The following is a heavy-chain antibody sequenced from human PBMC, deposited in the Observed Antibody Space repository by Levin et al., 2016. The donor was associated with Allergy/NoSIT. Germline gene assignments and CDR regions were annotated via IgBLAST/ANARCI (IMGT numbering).Heavy chain of an antibody. J-gene: IGHJ2*01. D-gene: IGHD3-22*01. CDR3: ATHSFDSSTHYLGWYFDV. V-gene: IGHV3-53*01. CDR2: IYRGGST. CDR1: GFTVSDNY. Sequence: GESLKISCAASGFTVSDNYMTWVRQAPGKGLEWVSVIYRGGSTYYADSVKGRFIISRDNSKNTLYLQMNSLSAEDTAVYFCATHSFDSSTHYLGWYFDVWGRGALVTVSS.